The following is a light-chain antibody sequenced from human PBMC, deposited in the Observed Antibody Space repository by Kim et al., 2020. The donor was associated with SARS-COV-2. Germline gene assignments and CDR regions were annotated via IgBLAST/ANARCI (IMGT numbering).Light chain of an antibody. CDR1: QSVSSN. CDR2: GAS. V-gene: IGKV3-15*01. J-gene: IGKJ1*01. Sequence: SPGERVTLSCRASQSVSSNLAWYQQKPGQAPRLLIYGASTRATDIPARFSGSGSGTEFTLTISSLQSEDFAVYYCQQYNDWPPKTFGQGTKVDIK. CDR3: QQYNDWPPKT.